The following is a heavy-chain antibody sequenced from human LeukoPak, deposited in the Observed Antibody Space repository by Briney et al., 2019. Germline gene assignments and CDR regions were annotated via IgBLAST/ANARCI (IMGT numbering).Heavy chain of an antibody. CDR3: AREDIVVVPAALDY. CDR1: GFTFSSYA. Sequence: GRSLRLSCAASGFTFSSYAMHWVRQAPGKGLEWVAVISYDGSNKYYADSVKGRFTISRDNSKNTLYLQMNSLRAEDTAVYYCAREDIVVVPAALDYWGQGTLVTVSS. J-gene: IGHJ4*02. D-gene: IGHD2-2*01. CDR2: ISYDGSNK. V-gene: IGHV3-30-3*01.